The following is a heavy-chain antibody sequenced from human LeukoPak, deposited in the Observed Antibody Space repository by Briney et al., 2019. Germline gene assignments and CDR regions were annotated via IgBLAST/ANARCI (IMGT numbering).Heavy chain of an antibody. CDR3: ARATGVLWFGEYYGMDV. J-gene: IGHJ6*02. CDR2: IYYSGST. Sequence: SETLSLTCTVSGGSISSYYWSWIRQPPGKGLERIGYIYYSGSTNYNPSLKSRVTISVDTSKNQFSLKLSSVTAADTAVYYCARATGVLWFGEYYGMDVWGQGTTVTVSS. V-gene: IGHV4-59*01. D-gene: IGHD3-10*01. CDR1: GGSISSYY.